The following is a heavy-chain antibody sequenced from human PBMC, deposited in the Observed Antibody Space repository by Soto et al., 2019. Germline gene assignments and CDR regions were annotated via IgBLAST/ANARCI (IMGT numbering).Heavy chain of an antibody. CDR3: ATQEVGGSYVYTFDP. CDR1: GGSISSYY. Sequence: PSETLSLTCTVSGGSISSYYWGWIRQPPGKGLEWIGSIYYSGSTYYNPSLKSRVTISVDTSKNHFSLKLSSVTAADTAVYYCATQEVGGSYVYTFDPWGQGTPVTVSS. J-gene: IGHJ5*02. V-gene: IGHV4-39*02. D-gene: IGHD1-26*01. CDR2: IYYSGST.